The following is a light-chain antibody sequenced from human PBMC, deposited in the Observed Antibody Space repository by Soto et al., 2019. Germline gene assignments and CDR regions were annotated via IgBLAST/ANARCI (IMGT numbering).Light chain of an antibody. CDR1: QSVSSY. Sequence: EIGLTQSTATLSLSPGERTTLACRASQSVSSYLAWYQQKPGQAPRLLIYDASNRATGIPARFSGSGSGTDFRLPISSLEPEDYAVYYCQQRSNWPPLTFGGGTKVDIK. CDR3: QQRSNWPPLT. J-gene: IGKJ4*01. CDR2: DAS. V-gene: IGKV3-11*01.